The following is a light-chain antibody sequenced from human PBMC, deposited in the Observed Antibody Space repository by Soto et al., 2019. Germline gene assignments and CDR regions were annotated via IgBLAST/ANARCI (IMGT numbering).Light chain of an antibody. J-gene: IGKJ1*01. V-gene: IGKV1-9*01. Sequence: DIHLTQSASFLSASLGDRVTITCRASQGISSYLARYQQKTGKAPKILIYDVSASPRGVPPRLSGSGSGTQLNLTISGLQPDDFATYYCQYYNSYSEAFGQGTKVDIK. CDR2: DVS. CDR1: QGISSY. CDR3: QYYNSYSEA.